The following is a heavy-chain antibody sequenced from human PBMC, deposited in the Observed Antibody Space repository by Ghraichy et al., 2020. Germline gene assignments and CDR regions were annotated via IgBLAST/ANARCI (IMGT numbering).Heavy chain of an antibody. D-gene: IGHD3-22*01. CDR1: GFTFSDYY. J-gene: IGHJ3*02. CDR2: ISSSSSYT. V-gene: IGHV3-11*03. Sequence: GGSLRLSCAASGFTFSDYYMRWIRQAPGKGLEWVSYISSSSSYTNYADSVKGRFTISRDNAKNSLYLQMNSLRAEDTAVYSCARPYDSSAHGAFDIWGQGTMVTVSS. CDR3: ARPYDSSAHGAFDI.